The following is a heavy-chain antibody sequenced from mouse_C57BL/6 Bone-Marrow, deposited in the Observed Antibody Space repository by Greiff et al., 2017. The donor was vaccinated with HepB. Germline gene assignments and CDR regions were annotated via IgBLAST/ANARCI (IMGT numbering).Heavy chain of an antibody. D-gene: IGHD4-1*01. CDR2: ISDGGSYT. CDR1: GFTFSSCA. Sequence: EVKLVESGGGLVKPGGSLKLSCAASGFTFSSCAMSWVRQTPEKRLEGVATISDGGSYTYYPYKVKGRFTISSDNAKNNLYLQMSHLKSEDTAMYYCARDGGNWDVAYWGQGTLVTVSA. J-gene: IGHJ3*01. V-gene: IGHV5-4*01. CDR3: ARDGGNWDVAY.